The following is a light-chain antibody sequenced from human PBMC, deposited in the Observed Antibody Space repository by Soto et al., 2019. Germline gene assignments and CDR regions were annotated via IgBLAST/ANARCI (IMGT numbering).Light chain of an antibody. CDR1: SSDVGGYKY. CDR3: SSYTSSSTRV. J-gene: IGLJ1*01. CDR2: DIR. V-gene: IGLV2-14*03. Sequence: QSVLTQPASVSGSPGQSITISCTGTSSDVGGYKYVSWYQQHPGEAPKLMIYDIRNRPSGVSNRFSGSKSGNTASLTISGLQAEDEADYYCSSYTSSSTRVFGTGTKVTVL.